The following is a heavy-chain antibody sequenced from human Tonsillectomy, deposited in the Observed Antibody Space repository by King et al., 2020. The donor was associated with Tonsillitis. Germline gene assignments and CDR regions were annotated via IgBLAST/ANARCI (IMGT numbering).Heavy chain of an antibody. D-gene: IGHD2-15*01. Sequence: QLQESGPGLLKPSKTLSLTCTVSGGSISSNYWSWIRQPPGKGLEWIGYVYNSGSTHYNPSLKSRVTITVDTSKNQFSLKLSSVTAADTAVYYCAKITPGYCSGGSCQSSSYYDDWGQGTLVTVSS. CDR1: GGSISSNY. J-gene: IGHJ4*02. CDR2: VYNSGST. V-gene: IGHV4-59*01. CDR3: AKITPGYCSGGSCQSSSYYDD.